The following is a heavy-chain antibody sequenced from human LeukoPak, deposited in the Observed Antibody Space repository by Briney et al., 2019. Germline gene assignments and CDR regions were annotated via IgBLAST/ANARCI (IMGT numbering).Heavy chain of an antibody. V-gene: IGHV1-2*02. Sequence: ASVKVSCKASGYTFTGYYMHRVRQAPGQGLEWMGWINPNSGGTNYAQKFQGRVTMTRDTSISTAYMELSRLRSDDTAVYYCARSGDYLNWFDPWGQGTLVTVSS. D-gene: IGHD4-17*01. CDR2: INPNSGGT. CDR1: GYTFTGYY. CDR3: ARSGDYLNWFDP. J-gene: IGHJ5*02.